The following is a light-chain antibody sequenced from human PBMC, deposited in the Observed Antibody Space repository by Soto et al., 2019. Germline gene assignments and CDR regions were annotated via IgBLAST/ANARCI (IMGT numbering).Light chain of an antibody. CDR3: QQYGSSPPWT. CDR1: QGIRDG. V-gene: IGKV1-6*01. CDR2: AAY. Sequence: AIQMTQSPSSLSASVGDRVTITCRASQGIRDGLGWYQQKPGKAPKLLIYAAYDSQSGVPSRFSGSGSGTDFTLTISRLEPEDFAVYYCQQYGSSPPWTFGQGTKVDIK. J-gene: IGKJ1*01.